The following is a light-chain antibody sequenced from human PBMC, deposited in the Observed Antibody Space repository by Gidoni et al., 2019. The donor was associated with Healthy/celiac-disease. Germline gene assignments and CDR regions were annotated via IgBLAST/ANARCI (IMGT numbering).Light chain of an antibody. CDR2: DVS. CDR1: SSDVGGYNY. J-gene: IGLJ2*01. CDR3: SSYTSSSTVV. Sequence: LTISCTGTSSDVGGYNYVSWYQQHPGKAPKLMIYDVSNRPSGVSNRFSGSKSGNTASLTISGLQAEDEADYYCSSYTSSSTVVFGGGTKLTVL. V-gene: IGLV2-14*04.